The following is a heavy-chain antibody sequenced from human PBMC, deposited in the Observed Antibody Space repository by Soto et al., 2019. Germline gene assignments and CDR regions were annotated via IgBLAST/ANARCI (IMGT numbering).Heavy chain of an antibody. Sequence: SVKVSCKASGGTFSSYAISWVRQAPGQGLEWMGGIIPIFGTANYAQKFQGRVTITADESTSTAYMELSSLRSEDTAVYYCAREETYGSGTRGAFDIWGQGTMVTVSS. J-gene: IGHJ3*02. V-gene: IGHV1-69*13. CDR2: IIPIFGTA. D-gene: IGHD3-10*01. CDR1: GGTFSSYA. CDR3: AREETYGSGTRGAFDI.